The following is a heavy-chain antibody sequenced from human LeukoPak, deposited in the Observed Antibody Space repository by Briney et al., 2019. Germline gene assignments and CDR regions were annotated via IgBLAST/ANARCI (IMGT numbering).Heavy chain of an antibody. J-gene: IGHJ3*02. Sequence: PSETLSLTCTVSGGSISSYYWSWIRQPAGKGLEWIGRIYTSGSTNYNPSLKSRVTMSVDTSKNQFSLKLSSVTAADTAVYYCARDLDDYCSGGSCSFGAFDIWGQGTMVTVSS. CDR3: ARDLDDYCSGGSCSFGAFDI. CDR1: GGSISSYY. CDR2: IYTSGST. V-gene: IGHV4-4*07. D-gene: IGHD2-15*01.